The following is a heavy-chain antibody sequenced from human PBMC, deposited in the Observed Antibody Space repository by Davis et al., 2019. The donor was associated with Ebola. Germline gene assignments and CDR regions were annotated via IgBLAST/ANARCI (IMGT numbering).Heavy chain of an antibody. J-gene: IGHJ6*04. CDR2: ISSSGGTI. CDR1: GFTFSHYY. V-gene: IGHV3-11*01. CDR3: AKDIALWFDGPEDYYYGMDV. Sequence: GGSLRLSCAASGFTFSHYYMSWIRQAPGKGLEWVSYISSSGGTINYADSVKGRFTISRDNAKNSLYLQMNSLRAEDTALYYCAKDIALWFDGPEDYYYGMDVWGKGTTVTVSS. D-gene: IGHD3-10*01.